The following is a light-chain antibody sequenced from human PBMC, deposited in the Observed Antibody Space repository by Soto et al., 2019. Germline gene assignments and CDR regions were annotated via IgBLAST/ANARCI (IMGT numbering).Light chain of an antibody. Sequence: QSALTRPASVSGSPGPSITISCTGTRRDVGGYNYVSWYQQHPGKAPKLMIYDVSNRPSGVSNRFSGSKSGNTASLTISGLQAEDEADYYCSSYTSSSTLGVFGGGTKLTVL. J-gene: IGLJ2*01. CDR1: RRDVGGYNY. CDR3: SSYTSSSTLGV. V-gene: IGLV2-14*01. CDR2: DVS.